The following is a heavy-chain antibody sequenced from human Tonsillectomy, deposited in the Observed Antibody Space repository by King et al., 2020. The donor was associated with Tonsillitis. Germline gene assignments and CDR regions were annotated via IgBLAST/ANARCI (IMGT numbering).Heavy chain of an antibody. J-gene: IGHJ4*02. Sequence: VQLVESGGGLVQPGGSLRLSCAASGFTFSSYWMSWVRQAPGKGLEWVANINQDGSEKYYVDSVKGRFTISRDNAKNSLYLQMNSLRAEDTAVYYCARAAYYYDSSGYFGYWGQGTLVTVSS. CDR1: GFTFSSYW. V-gene: IGHV3-7*03. CDR3: ARAAYYYDSSGYFGY. D-gene: IGHD3-22*01. CDR2: INQDGSEK.